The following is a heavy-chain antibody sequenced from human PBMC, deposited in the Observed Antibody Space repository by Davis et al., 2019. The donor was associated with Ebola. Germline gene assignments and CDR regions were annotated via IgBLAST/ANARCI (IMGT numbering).Heavy chain of an antibody. V-gene: IGHV3-7*01. CDR1: GFTFRSYW. J-gene: IGHJ4*02. CDR2: IKQDGSEK. CDR3: AREGDVNTAMACFDY. Sequence: PGGSLRLSCTASGFTFRSYWMSWVRQAPGKGLEWVANIKQDGSEKFYVDSVKGRFTISRDNGKNSLFLQMKSLRAEDTAVYYCAREGDVNTAMACFDYWGQGTLVTVSS. D-gene: IGHD5-18*01.